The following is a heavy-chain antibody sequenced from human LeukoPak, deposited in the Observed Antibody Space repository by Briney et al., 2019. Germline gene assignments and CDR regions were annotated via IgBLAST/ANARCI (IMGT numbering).Heavy chain of an antibody. D-gene: IGHD3-10*01. Sequence: PGRSLRLSCAASGFTFDDYAMHWVRQAPGKGLEWVSGISWNSGSIGYADSVKGRFTISRDNAKNSLYLQMNSLRAEDTALYYCAKAFYYGSGSYVTFWAFDIWGQGTMVTVSS. CDR2: ISWNSGSI. J-gene: IGHJ3*02. CDR3: AKAFYYGSGSYVTFWAFDI. V-gene: IGHV3-9*01. CDR1: GFTFDDYA.